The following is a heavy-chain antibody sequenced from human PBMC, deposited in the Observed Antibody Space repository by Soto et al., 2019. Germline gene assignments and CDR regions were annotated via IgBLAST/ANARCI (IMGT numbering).Heavy chain of an antibody. J-gene: IGHJ4*02. CDR2: VYYSGAT. Sequence: TLSLTCTVSGDSMATGGHYYNWIRQVPGKGLEWIGYVYYSGATHYTPSLRARATISRDTSKNQFSLRLISVTAADTALYYCARDKDLQPTVWGFWGQGTMVTVSS. CDR3: ARDKDLQPTVWGF. V-gene: IGHV4-31*03. D-gene: IGHD3-16*01. CDR1: GDSMATGGHY.